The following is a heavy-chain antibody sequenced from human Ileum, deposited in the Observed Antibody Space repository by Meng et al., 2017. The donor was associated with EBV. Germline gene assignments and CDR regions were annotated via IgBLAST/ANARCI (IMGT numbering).Heavy chain of an antibody. V-gene: IGHV7-4-1*02. J-gene: IGHJ4*02. CDR1: GYTFTSHG. CDR3: ARVAPSGYRYFDY. Sequence: QVQLVQSGAEVKKPXXSVTVSCKSSGYTFTSHGVSWLRQAPGQGLEWMGWINTNTGNPTYAQGFTRRFVFSLDTSFRTAYLQISSLKAEDTAVYYCARVAPSGYRYFDYWGQGTLVTVSS. CDR2: INTNTGNP. D-gene: IGHD3-3*01.